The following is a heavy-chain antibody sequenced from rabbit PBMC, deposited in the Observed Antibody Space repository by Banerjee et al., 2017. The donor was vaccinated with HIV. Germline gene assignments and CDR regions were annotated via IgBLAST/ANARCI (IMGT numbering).Heavy chain of an antibody. CDR1: GFDISSGW. CDR3: VRVGGDL. V-gene: IGHV1S40*01. D-gene: IGHD3-1*01. J-gene: IGHJ3*01. CDR2: IDAGSSGST. Sequence: QSLEESGGDLVKPGASLTLTCTASGFDISSGWMSWVRQAPGKGLEWIGCIDAGSSGSTYYASWAKGRFTISKTSSTTVTLQMTSLTAADTATYFCVRVGGDLWGQGTLVTVS.